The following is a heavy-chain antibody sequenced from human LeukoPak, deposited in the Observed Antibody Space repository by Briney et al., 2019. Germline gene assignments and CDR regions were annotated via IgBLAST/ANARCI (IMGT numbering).Heavy chain of an antibody. Sequence: GRSLRLSCTASGFTFSSYGMHWVRQAPGKGLEWVAFIWYDGSNKYYADSVKGRFTISRDNSKNTLYLQMNSLTTEDTAVYYCARSWGIRGVIFSPPARNMDVWGKGTTVIASS. CDR2: IWYDGSNK. CDR3: ARSWGIRGVIFSPPARNMDV. J-gene: IGHJ6*03. D-gene: IGHD3-10*01. V-gene: IGHV3-33*01. CDR1: GFTFSSYG.